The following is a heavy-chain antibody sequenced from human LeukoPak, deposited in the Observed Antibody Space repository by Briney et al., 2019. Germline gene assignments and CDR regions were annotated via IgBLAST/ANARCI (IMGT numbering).Heavy chain of an antibody. CDR3: ARGTYYYDSSGYTPFDY. CDR2: IYYSGST. V-gene: IGHV4-59*01. J-gene: IGHJ4*02. D-gene: IGHD3-22*01. CDR1: GGSISSYY. Sequence: SETLSLTCTVSGGSISSYYWSWIRQPPGKGLEWIGYIYYSGSTDYNPSLKSRVTISVDTSKNQFSLKLSSVTAADTAVYYCARGTYYYDSSGYTPFDYWGQGTLVTVSS.